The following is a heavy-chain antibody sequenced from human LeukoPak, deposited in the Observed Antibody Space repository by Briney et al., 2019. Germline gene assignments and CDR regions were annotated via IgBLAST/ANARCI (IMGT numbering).Heavy chain of an antibody. V-gene: IGHV3-23*01. D-gene: IGHD4-11*01. CDR3: AKDLYSNYGPADY. CDR1: GFTFSSYA. CDR2: INGGGVNT. J-gene: IGHJ4*02. Sequence: EGSLRLSCAASGFTFSSYAMSWVRQAPGKGLEWVSTINGGGVNTHYADSVGGRFTISRDNSKNTLFLQMNSLRDEDTAVYYCAKDLYSNYGPADYWGQGTLVTVSS.